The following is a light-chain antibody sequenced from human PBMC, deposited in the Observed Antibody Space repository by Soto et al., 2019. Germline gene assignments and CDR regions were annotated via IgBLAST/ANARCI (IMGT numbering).Light chain of an antibody. CDR3: ATWDDSLNDYV. J-gene: IGLJ1*01. CDR2: KNN. Sequence: QPVLTQPPSAYGTPGQRVTISCSGSSSNIGRNFVYWYQQLPGTAPKLLIFKNNQRPSGVPDRFSGSKSGSSASLAISGLRSGDEADYYCATWDDSLNDYVFATGTKLTVL. V-gene: IGLV1-47*01. CDR1: SSNIGRNF.